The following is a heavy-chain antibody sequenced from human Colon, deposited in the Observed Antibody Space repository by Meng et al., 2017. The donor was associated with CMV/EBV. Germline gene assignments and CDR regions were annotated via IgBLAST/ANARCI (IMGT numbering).Heavy chain of an antibody. V-gene: IGHV6-1*01. CDR1: GDSVSCNSAA. CDR2: TYYRSKYYN. D-gene: IGHD3-10*02. CDR3: ARDWGDVRGGFDF. J-gene: IGHJ4*02. Sequence: QVQLQQSGPGLVKPSQTLSLTCDSSGDSVSCNSAAWNWIRQSPSRGLEWLGRTYYRSKYYNDYALSVKSRITINPDTSKNQFSLQLNSVTPEDTAIYYCARDWGDVRGGFDFWGQGTLVTVSS.